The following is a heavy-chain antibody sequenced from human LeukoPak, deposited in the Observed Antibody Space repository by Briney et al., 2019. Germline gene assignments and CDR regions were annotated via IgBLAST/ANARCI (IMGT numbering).Heavy chain of an antibody. CDR1: GFTFSSYG. CDR2: IWYDGSNK. J-gene: IGHJ4*02. CDR3: ARDEGAAGHDY. D-gene: IGHD6-13*01. Sequence: PGRSLRLSCAASGFTFSSYGMHWVRQAPGKGLEWVAVIWYDGSNKYYADSVKGRFTISRGNSKNTLYLQMNSLRAEDTAVYYCARDEGAAGHDYWGQGTLVTVSS. V-gene: IGHV3-33*01.